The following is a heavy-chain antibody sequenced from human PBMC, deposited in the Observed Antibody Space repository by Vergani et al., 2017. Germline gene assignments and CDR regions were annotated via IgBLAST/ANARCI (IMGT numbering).Heavy chain of an antibody. CDR3: ARDRDSNYDYYGMDV. CDR2: IYHSGST. Sequence: QVQLQESGPGLVKPSETLSLTCAVSGYSISSGYYWGWIRQPPGKGLEWIGSIYHSGSTYYNPSLKSRVTISVDTSKNQFSLKLSSVTAADTAVYYCARDRDSNYDYYGMDVWGQGTTVTVSS. CDR1: GYSISSGYY. J-gene: IGHJ6*02. D-gene: IGHD4-11*01. V-gene: IGHV4-38-2*02.